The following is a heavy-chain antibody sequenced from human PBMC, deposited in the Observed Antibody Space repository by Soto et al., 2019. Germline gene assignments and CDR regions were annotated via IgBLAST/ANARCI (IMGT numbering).Heavy chain of an antibody. CDR1: GFTFNSCA. Sequence: EVQLLESGGDLVQPGGSLRLSCAASGFTFNSCAMSWVRQAPGKGLEWVSTISYSGVTTYYTDSVKGRFTISRDNSKNTLYLQMDSLRAEDTAIYYCAKQGIAVAFEDFDFWGQGTMVTVS. CDR2: ISYSGVTT. J-gene: IGHJ3*01. D-gene: IGHD6-19*01. CDR3: AKQGIAVAFEDFDF. V-gene: IGHV3-23*01.